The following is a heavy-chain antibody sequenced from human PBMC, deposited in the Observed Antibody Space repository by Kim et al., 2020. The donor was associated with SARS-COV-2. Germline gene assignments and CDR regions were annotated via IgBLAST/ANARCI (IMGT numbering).Heavy chain of an antibody. V-gene: IGHV3-53*01. CDR3: TRGYCTNGVCYIDGMDV. J-gene: IGHJ6*02. CDR1: GFTVSSNY. CDR2: IYRGGST. Sequence: GGSLRLSCAASGFTVSSNYMSWVRQAPGKGLEWVSVIYRGGSTYYADSVKGRFTISRDNSKNTLYLQMNNLRAEDTAVYYCTRGYCTNGVCYIDGMDVWGQGTTVTVSS. D-gene: IGHD2-8*01.